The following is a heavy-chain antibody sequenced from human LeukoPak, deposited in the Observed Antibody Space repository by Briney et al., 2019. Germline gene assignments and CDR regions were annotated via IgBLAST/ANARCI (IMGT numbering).Heavy chain of an antibody. Sequence: SETLSLTCTVSGGSISSSNYYWGWIRQPPGKGLEWIGSIYYSGSTYYNPSLKSRVTISVDTSKNQFSLKLSSVTAADTAVYYCARTRYYYNSRSYGAPYYFDYWGQGTLVTVSS. CDR2: IYYSGST. CDR3: ARTRYYYNSRSYGAPYYFDY. D-gene: IGHD3-10*01. V-gene: IGHV4-39*01. CDR1: GGSISSSNYY. J-gene: IGHJ4*02.